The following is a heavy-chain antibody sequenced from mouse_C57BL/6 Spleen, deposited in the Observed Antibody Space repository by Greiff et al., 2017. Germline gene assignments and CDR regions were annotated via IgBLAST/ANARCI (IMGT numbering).Heavy chain of an antibody. D-gene: IGHD1-1*01. J-gene: IGHJ2*01. CDR1: GYTFTSYW. Sequence: VQLQQPGAELVRPGTSVKLSCKASGYTFTSYWMHWVKQRPGQGLEWIGVIDPSDIYTNYNQKFKGKATLTVDTSSSTAYMQLSSLTSEDSAVYYCARGYYYGSRDFDYWGQGTTLTVSS. CDR3: ARGYYYGSRDFDY. V-gene: IGHV1-59*01. CDR2: IDPSDIYT.